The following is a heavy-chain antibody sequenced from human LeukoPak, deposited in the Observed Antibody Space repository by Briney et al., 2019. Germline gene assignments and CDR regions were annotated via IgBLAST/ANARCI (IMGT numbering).Heavy chain of an antibody. CDR2: ISYDGSNK. CDR1: GFTFSRYE. J-gene: IGHJ4*02. D-gene: IGHD2-15*01. V-gene: IGHV3-30*04. Sequence: GGSLRLSCAASGFTFSRYEMNWARQAPGKGLEWVAVISYDGSNKYYADSVKGRFTISRDNAKNSLYLQMNSLRAEDTAVYYCARRAACSGGSCYRNFDYWGQGTLVTVSS. CDR3: ARRAACSGGSCYRNFDY.